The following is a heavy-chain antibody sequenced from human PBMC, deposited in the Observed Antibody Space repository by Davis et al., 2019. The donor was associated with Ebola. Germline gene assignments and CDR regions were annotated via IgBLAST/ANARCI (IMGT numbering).Heavy chain of an antibody. V-gene: IGHV3-53*01. CDR1: GFTVSSNY. CDR3: AKAGYYDFWSGSFGQSFDY. CDR2: IYSGGST. J-gene: IGHJ4*02. D-gene: IGHD3-3*01. Sequence: GESLKISCAASGFTVSSNYMSWVRQAPGKGLEWVSVIYSGGSTYYADSVKGRFTISRDNSKNTLYLQMNSLRAEDTAVYYCAKAGYYDFWSGSFGQSFDYWGQGTLVTVSS.